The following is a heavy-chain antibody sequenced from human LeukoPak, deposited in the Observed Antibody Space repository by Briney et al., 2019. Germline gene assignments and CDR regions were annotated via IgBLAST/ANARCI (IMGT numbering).Heavy chain of an antibody. V-gene: IGHV3-48*04. CDR3: ARGEPTYSSTWYPYGAFDI. CDR2: ISRSSSTI. CDR1: GFTFSSYS. D-gene: IGHD6-13*01. J-gene: IGHJ3*02. Sequence: GGSLRLSCAVSGFTFSSYSMNWVRQAPGKGLEWVSYISRSSSTIYYADSVKGRFTISRDNAKNSLYLQMNSLRAEDTAVYYCARGEPTYSSTWYPYGAFDIWGQGTMVTVSS.